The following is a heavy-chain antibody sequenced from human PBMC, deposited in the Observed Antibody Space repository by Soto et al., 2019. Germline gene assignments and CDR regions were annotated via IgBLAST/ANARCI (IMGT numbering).Heavy chain of an antibody. CDR1: GGSISSSGYY. Sequence: QVQLQESGPGLVKPSQTLSLTCTVSGGSISSSGYYWSWLRQNPGKGLEWIGYIHYSGNTYYMPSLKRRVTISLDTSKNQFSLKLSSVTAADTAVYYCARDVSYDGSGWANWFDPWGQGTLVTVSS. V-gene: IGHV4-31*03. CDR3: ARDVSYDGSGWANWFDP. CDR2: IHYSGNT. J-gene: IGHJ5*02. D-gene: IGHD3-22*01.